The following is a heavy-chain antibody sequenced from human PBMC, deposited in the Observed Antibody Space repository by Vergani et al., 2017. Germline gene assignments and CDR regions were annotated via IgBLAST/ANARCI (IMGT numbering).Heavy chain of an antibody. CDR2: IYYSGST. CDR1: GGSISSSSYY. CDR3: ARFGHYYDSSGYVFDY. J-gene: IGHJ4*02. D-gene: IGHD3-22*01. Sequence: QLQLQESGPGLVKPSETLSLTCTVSGGSISSSSYYWGWIRQPPGKGLEWIGRIYYSGSTYYNPSLKSRVTISVDTSKNQFSLKLSSVTAADTAVYYCARFGHYYDSSGYVFDYWGQGTLVTVSS. V-gene: IGHV4-39*07.